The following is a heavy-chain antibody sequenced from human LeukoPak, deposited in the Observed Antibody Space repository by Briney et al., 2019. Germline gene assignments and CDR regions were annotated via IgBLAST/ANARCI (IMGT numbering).Heavy chain of an antibody. V-gene: IGHV3-48*01. J-gene: IGHJ4*02. CDR1: GFTLSNYN. D-gene: IGHD3-10*01. CDR2: ISSSNII. CDR3: ARDFAREFTIDY. Sequence: PGGSLRLSCAASGFTLSNYNMNWVRQPPGKGLQWVSYISSSNIIYYADSVKGRFTISRDNAKNSLFLQMNSLRAEDTAVYYCARDFAREFTIDYWGQGTLVTVSS.